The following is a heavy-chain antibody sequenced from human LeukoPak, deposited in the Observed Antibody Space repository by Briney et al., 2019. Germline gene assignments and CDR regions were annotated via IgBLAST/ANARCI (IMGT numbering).Heavy chain of an antibody. CDR2: INPNSGDT. CDR1: GYTFTGYY. CDR3: ARASTAAAHNWFDP. Sequence: ASVKVSCKASGYTFTGYYIHWVRQAPGQGLEWMGWINPNSGDTIYAQKFQGRVTMTRDTSISTAYMDLSRLTSDDTAVYFFARASTAAAHNWFDPWGQGTLVTVSS. V-gene: IGHV1-2*02. D-gene: IGHD6-13*01. J-gene: IGHJ5*02.